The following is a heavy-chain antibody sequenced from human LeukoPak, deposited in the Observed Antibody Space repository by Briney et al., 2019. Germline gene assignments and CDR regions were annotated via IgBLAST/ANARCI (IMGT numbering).Heavy chain of an antibody. Sequence: GGSLRLSCAASGFTFSSYAMSWVRQAPGKGLEGVSAISGSGGSTYYADAVKGRFTISRDNSRDTLYLQMNSLRAEDTAVYYCAKGYYDYVWGSYYFDCWGQRTLVTVSS. CDR3: AKGYYDYVWGSYYFDC. V-gene: IGHV3-23*01. J-gene: IGHJ4*02. CDR1: GFTFSSYA. D-gene: IGHD3-16*01. CDR2: ISGSGGST.